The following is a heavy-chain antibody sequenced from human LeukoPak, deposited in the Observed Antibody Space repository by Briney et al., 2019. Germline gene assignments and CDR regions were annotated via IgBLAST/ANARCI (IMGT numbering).Heavy chain of an antibody. CDR3: ARSAMGPFDY. Sequence: GGSLRLSCAASGFTFSSYSMNWVRQAPGRGLEWVSSISSSSSYIYYADSVKGRFTISRDNAKNSLYLRMNSLRAEDTAVYYCARSAMGPFDYWGQGTLVTVSS. CDR1: GFTFSSYS. V-gene: IGHV3-21*01. D-gene: IGHD5-18*01. J-gene: IGHJ4*02. CDR2: ISSSSSYI.